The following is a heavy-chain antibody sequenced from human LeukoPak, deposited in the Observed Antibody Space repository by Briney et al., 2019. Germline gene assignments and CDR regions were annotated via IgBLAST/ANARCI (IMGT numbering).Heavy chain of an antibody. CDR1: GFTFSTYA. CDR3: AKESLRGHSYGFDN. Sequence: GGSLRLSCAASGFTFSTYAMSWVRQAPGKGLEWVSAISASGDTTYYADSVRGRFTISRDNSKNTLYLQMNSLRAGDTALYYCAKESLRGHSYGFDNWGQGTLVTVSS. V-gene: IGHV3-23*01. J-gene: IGHJ4*02. D-gene: IGHD5-18*01. CDR2: ISASGDTT.